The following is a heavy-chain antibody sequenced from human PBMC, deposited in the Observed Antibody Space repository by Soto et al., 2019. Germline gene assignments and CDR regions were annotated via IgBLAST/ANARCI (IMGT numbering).Heavy chain of an antibody. CDR1: GXTFGDYS. D-gene: IGHD2-21*01. J-gene: IGHJ4*02. CDR2: IRSKAYGGTT. Sequence: GSLRLSCTASGXTFGDYSMSWVRQAPGKGLEWVGFIRSKAYGGTTEYAASVKGRFTISRDDSKSIAYLQMNSLKTEDTAVYYCTRAHSSFDYWGQGTLGTVS. CDR3: TRAHSSFDY. V-gene: IGHV3-49*04.